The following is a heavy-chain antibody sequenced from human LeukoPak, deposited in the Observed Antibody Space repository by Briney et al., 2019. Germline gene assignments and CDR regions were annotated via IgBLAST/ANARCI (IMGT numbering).Heavy chain of an antibody. D-gene: IGHD6-19*01. Sequence: ASVNVSCKASGGTFSRYAISWVPEAPGQGLEWRGRHNPILGITHYAQEFQDRATITADKSTNTAYMELSSLRSEDTAVYYCARRAVAGPPFDYWGQGTLVTVSS. J-gene: IGHJ4*02. CDR3: ARRAVAGPPFDY. V-gene: IGHV1-69*04. CDR2: HNPILGIT. CDR1: GGTFSRYA.